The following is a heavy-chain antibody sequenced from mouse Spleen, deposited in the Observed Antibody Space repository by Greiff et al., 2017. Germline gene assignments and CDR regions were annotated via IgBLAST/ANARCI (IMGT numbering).Heavy chain of an antibody. J-gene: IGHJ3*01. D-gene: IGHD1-1*01. V-gene: IGHV5-4*02. CDR2: ISDGGSYT. Sequence: EVHLVESGGGLVKPGGSLKLSCAASGFTFSDYYMYWVRQTPEKRLEWVATISDGGSYTYYPDSVKGRFTISRDNAKNNLYLQMSSLKSEDTAMYYCARDYYGSSPFAYWGQGTLVTVSA. CDR1: GFTFSDYY. CDR3: ARDYYGSSPFAY.